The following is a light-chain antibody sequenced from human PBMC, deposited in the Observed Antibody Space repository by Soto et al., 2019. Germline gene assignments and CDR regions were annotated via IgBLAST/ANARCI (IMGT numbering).Light chain of an antibody. V-gene: IGKV1-8*01. Sequence: AIRMTQSPSSLSASTGDRVTITCRASQGISSYLAWYQQKPGKAPKLLIYAASTLQSGVPSRFSGSGFGTDFTLTISCLQSEDFATYYCQQYYSYPRLTFGGGTKVDIK. CDR3: QQYYSYPRLT. J-gene: IGKJ4*01. CDR2: AAS. CDR1: QGISSY.